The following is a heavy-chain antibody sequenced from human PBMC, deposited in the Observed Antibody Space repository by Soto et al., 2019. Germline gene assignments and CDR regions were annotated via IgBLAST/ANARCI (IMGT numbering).Heavy chain of an antibody. J-gene: IGHJ4*02. D-gene: IGHD6-19*01. CDR3: ARGPEQWLVPGDY. CDR2: INTDGSST. V-gene: IGHV3-74*01. Sequence: EVQLVESGGGLVQPGGSLRLSCAASGFTFSSYWMHWVRQAPGKGLVWVSRINTDGSSTNYADSVKGRFTISRDNAKNTLYLQMNSLRAEDTAVYYCARGPEQWLVPGDYWGQGTLVTVSS. CDR1: GFTFSSYW.